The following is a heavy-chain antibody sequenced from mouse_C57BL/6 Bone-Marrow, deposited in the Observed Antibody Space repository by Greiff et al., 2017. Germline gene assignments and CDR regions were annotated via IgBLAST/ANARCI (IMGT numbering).Heavy chain of an antibody. CDR2: IRSKSNNYAK. CDR3: VGGYFDY. J-gene: IGHJ2*01. V-gene: IGHV10-1*01. Sequence: QGVESGGGLVQPKGSLKLSCAASGFSFNTYAMNWVRQAPGKGLEWVARIRSKSNNYAKYYADSVKDRFTISRDDSESMLYLQMNNLKTEDTAMYYCVGGYFDYWGQGTTLTVSS. CDR1: GFSFNTYA. D-gene: IGHD1-1*02.